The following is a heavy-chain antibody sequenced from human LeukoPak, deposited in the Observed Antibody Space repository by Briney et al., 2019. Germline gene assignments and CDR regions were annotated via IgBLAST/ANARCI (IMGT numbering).Heavy chain of an antibody. D-gene: IGHD2-15*01. CDR1: GFTFSSYA. CDR2: ISGSGGST. CDR3: ARVSSRTPYFDY. V-gene: IGHV3-23*01. Sequence: GGSLRLSCAASGFTFSSYAMSWVRQAPGKGLEWVSAISGSGGSTYYADSVKGRFTISRDNSKNTLYLQMNSLRAEDTAVYYCARVSSRTPYFDYWGQGTLVTVSS. J-gene: IGHJ4*02.